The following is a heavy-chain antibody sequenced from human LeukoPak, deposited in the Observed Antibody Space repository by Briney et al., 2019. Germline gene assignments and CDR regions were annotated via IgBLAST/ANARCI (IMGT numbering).Heavy chain of an antibody. Sequence: PSETLSLTCTVSGGSINSGSYYWSWIRQPAGKGREWIGRINTSGSTNCNPSLKSRVTISVDTSKNQFSLKLSSVTAADTAVYYCARGFSSRVDYWGQGTLVTVSS. CDR2: INTSGST. D-gene: IGHD2-2*01. CDR3: ARGFSSRVDY. V-gene: IGHV4-61*02. J-gene: IGHJ4*02. CDR1: GGSINSGSYY.